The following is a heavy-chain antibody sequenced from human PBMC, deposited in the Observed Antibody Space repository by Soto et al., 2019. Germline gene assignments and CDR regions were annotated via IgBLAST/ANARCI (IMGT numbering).Heavy chain of an antibody. V-gene: IGHV3-30-3*01. CDR3: ARDNYDYVWGSYRYNGEFDY. J-gene: IGHJ4*02. D-gene: IGHD3-16*02. CDR2: ISYDVSNK. CDR1: GFTFNSYA. Sequence: WGSLRISCAASGFTFNSYAMHFFRHSPFKWLEWVAVISYDVSNKYYADSVKGRFTISRDNSKNTLYLQMNSLRAEDTAVYYCARDNYDYVWGSYRYNGEFDYWGQGTLVTVSS.